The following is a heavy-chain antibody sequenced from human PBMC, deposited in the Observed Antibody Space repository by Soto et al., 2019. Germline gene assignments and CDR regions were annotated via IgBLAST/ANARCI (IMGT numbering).Heavy chain of an antibody. Sequence: WETLSLTCTVSSGSISGYFWSWIRQPPGKEPEWIGYISYRGNTNYNPSLQSRVSISLVTSKNQISLKLDAVTASDTAVYYCARMERSKEGLSVYYFDFCGQGTLLTVSS. D-gene: IGHD1-26*01. V-gene: IGHV4-59*01. J-gene: IGHJ4*02. CDR2: ISYRGNT. CDR1: SGSISGYF. CDR3: ARMERSKEGLSVYYFDF.